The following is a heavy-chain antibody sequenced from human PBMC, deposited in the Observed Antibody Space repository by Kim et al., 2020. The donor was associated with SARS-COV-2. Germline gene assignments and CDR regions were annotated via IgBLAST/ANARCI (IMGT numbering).Heavy chain of an antibody. CDR1: GGSISSYY. V-gene: IGHV4-59*13. J-gene: IGHJ2*01. CDR2: TYYSGST. D-gene: IGHD3-10*01. Sequence: SETLSLTCTVSGGSISSYYWSWIRQPPGKGLEWIGYTYYSGSTNYNPSLKSRVTISVDTSKNQFSLKLSSVTAADTAVYYCARVIDYGSGGPYFDLWGRGTLVTVSS. CDR3: ARVIDYGSGGPYFDL.